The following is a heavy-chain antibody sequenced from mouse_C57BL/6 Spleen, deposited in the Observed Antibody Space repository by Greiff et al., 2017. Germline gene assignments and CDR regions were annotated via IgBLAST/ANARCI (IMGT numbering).Heavy chain of an antibody. CDR2: INPNYGTT. D-gene: IGHD2-5*01. CDR3: APYSNYWVAY. Sequence: VHVKQSGPELVKPGASVKISCKASGYSFTDYNMNWVKQSNGTSLEWIGVINPNYGTTGYNQKFKGKATLTVDQSSSTAYMQLNSLTSEDSAVYYCAPYSNYWVAYWGQGTLVTVSA. J-gene: IGHJ3*01. V-gene: IGHV1-39*01. CDR1: GYSFTDYN.